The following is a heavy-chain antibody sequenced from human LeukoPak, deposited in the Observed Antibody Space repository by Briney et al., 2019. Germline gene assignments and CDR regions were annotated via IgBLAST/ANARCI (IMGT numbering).Heavy chain of an antibody. CDR3: AKSVDGGNSPFDY. D-gene: IGHD4-23*01. J-gene: IGHJ4*02. CDR2: IYYSGNT. Sequence: SETLSLTCAVSGYSISSSNWWGWIRQPPGKGLEWIGYIYYSGNTHYNPPLKSRVTMSVDTSKNQFSLKLSSVTAVDTAIYYCAKSVDGGNSPFDYWGQGTLVTVSS. CDR1: GYSISSSNW. V-gene: IGHV4-28*01.